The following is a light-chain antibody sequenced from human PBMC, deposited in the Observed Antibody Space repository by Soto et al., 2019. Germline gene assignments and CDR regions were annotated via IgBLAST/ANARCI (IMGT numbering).Light chain of an antibody. CDR1: QSVSSY. CDR2: GAS. CDR3: QQYNNWWT. J-gene: IGKJ1*01. V-gene: IGKV3-15*01. Sequence: EIVMTQSPATLSVSPGERATLSCRASQSVSSYFLAWYQQKPGQAPRLLIYGASTRATGIPARFSGSGSGTEFTLTISSLQSEDFAVYYCQQYNNWWTFGQGTKVDIK.